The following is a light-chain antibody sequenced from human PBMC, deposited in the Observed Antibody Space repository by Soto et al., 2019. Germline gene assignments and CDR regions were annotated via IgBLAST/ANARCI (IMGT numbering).Light chain of an antibody. J-gene: IGKJ2*01. CDR2: GAS. V-gene: IGKV3-15*01. CDR3: QQYHNWPPQYT. Sequence: EIVMTQSQASLSVSPGDGATLSCRASQSVASNVAGYQQKPGQGPRLLIHGASTTAVGVPARFSGSGSGTDCTLTINSRQSEDFAVYYCQQYHNWPPQYTFGQGTKLHIK. CDR1: QSVASN.